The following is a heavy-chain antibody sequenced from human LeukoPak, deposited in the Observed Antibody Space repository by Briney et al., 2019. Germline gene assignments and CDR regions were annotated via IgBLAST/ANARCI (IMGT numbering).Heavy chain of an antibody. D-gene: IGHD2-21*01. CDR2: ISYSGST. J-gene: IGHJ3*01. CDR3: VRSCGL. CDR1: GGSVSSYH. V-gene: IGHV4-59*02. Sequence: SETLSLTRTVSGGSVSSYHWGWIPQPPGKGLEWIGHISYSGSTNYNPSLKSRVTISVDTPKNQFSLRLSSVTAADTAVYYCVRSCGLWGEGTMVSVSS.